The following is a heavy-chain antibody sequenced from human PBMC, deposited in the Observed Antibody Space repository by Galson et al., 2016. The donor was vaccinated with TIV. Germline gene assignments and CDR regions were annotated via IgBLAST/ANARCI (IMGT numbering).Heavy chain of an antibody. CDR1: GGSVSHTSYY. Sequence: TLSLTCTVSGGSVSHTSYYWGWIRQPPGKGLEWIGTIYYTGITFYNPSLESRVTVSVDTSENPFSLKLSSVSAAGTAVYYCARTTGAGIAARVLFDFWGQGTLVTVSS. D-gene: IGHD6-6*01. CDR2: IYYTGIT. CDR3: ARTTGAGIAARVLFDF. V-gene: IGHV4-39*07. J-gene: IGHJ4*02.